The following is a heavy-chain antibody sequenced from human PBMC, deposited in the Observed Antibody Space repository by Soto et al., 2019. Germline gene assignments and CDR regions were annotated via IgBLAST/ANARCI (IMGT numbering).Heavy chain of an antibody. CDR2: IKQDGSEQ. Sequence: EVQLVESGGGLVQPGGSLRLSCAASGFTFSGYWMSWVRQAPGKGLEWVANIKQDGSEQFYVDSVKGRFPISRDNAKNSLYLQMNSLRAEDTAVYYCAREAVWGQGTTVTVSS. V-gene: IGHV3-7*05. J-gene: IGHJ6*02. CDR1: GFTFSGYW. CDR3: AREAV.